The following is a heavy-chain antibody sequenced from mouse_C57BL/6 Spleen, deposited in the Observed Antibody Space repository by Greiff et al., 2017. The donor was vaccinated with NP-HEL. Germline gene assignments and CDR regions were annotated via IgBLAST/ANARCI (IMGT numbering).Heavy chain of an antibody. CDR3: ERLIHYGSSRWYFDV. CDR2: IYPGDGDT. Sequence: VKLLESGPELVKPGASVKISCKASGYAFSSSWMNWVKQRPGQGLEWIGRIYPGDGDTNYTGKFKGKATLTADKSSSTAYMQLSSLTSEESAVDICERLIHYGSSRWYFDVWGTGTTVTVSS. J-gene: IGHJ1*03. V-gene: IGHV1-82*01. D-gene: IGHD1-1*01. CDR1: GYAFSSSW.